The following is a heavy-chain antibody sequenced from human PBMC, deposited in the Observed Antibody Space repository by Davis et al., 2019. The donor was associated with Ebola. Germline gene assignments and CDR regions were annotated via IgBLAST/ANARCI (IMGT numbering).Heavy chain of an antibody. CDR3: ATDPEGWLDFDY. V-gene: IGHV3-48*02. J-gene: IGHJ4*02. CDR1: GFTFSTYG. D-gene: IGHD6-19*01. Sequence: ESLKISFSGSGFTFSTYGITWVRQAPGKVLEGVSHINSGGSYISYTDSVKGRFIISRDDAKSTVYLQINSLRDEDTAIYYCATDPEGWLDFDYWGQGTLVTVSS. CDR2: INSGGSYI.